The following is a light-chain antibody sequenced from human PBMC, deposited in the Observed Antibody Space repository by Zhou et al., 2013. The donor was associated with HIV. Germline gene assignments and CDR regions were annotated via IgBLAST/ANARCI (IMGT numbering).Light chain of an antibody. Sequence: EIVLTQSPATLSLSPGERATLSCRASPPVSSNFLAWYQQKPGQAPRLLIYGISSRATGIPDRFSGSGSGTDFTLTINRLEPEDFAVYYCQQYAPSLTFGPGTKVDI. V-gene: IGKV3-20*01. CDR1: PPVSSNF. CDR3: QQYAPSLT. CDR2: GIS. J-gene: IGKJ3*01.